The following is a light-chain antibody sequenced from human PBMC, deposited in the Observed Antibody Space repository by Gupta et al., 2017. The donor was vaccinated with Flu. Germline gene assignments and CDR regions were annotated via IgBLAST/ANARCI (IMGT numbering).Light chain of an antibody. CDR1: QSLLDSNGFYY. Sequence: EIVMTQSPLFLPVTPGEPASTSCRSSQSLLDSNGFYYLDWYVQKPGQSPRLLIFWGSHRASGVPDRFSGSGSGTDFTLKISSAEADDVGVYYCMQSLQTPLTFGGGTMVDIK. CDR3: MQSLQTPLT. CDR2: WGS. J-gene: IGKJ4*01. V-gene: IGKV2-28*01.